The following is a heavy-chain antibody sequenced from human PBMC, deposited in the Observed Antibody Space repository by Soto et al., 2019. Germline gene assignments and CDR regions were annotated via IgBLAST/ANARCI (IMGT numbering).Heavy chain of an antibody. J-gene: IGHJ4*02. Sequence: SETLSLTCTVSGGSISSYYWSWIRQPPGKGLEWIGYIYYSGSTNYNPSLKSRVTISVDTSKNQFSLKLSSVTAADTAVYYCARGAITMVRGVIIPLDYWGQGTLVTVSS. CDR2: IYYSGST. D-gene: IGHD3-10*01. CDR3: ARGAITMVRGVIIPLDY. V-gene: IGHV4-59*01. CDR1: GGSISSYY.